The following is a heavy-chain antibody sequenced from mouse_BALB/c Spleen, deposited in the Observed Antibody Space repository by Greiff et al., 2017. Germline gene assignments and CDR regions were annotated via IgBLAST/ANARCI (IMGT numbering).Heavy chain of an antibody. CDR1: GFSLTGYG. Sequence: QVQLQQSGPGLVAPSQSLSFTCTVSGFSLTGYGVNWVRQPPGKGLEWLGMIWGDGSTDYNSALKSRLSISKDNSKSQVFLKMNSLQTDDTARYYCARDRGGYDGAMDYWGQGTSVTVSS. V-gene: IGHV2-6-7*01. CDR3: ARDRGGYDGAMDY. CDR2: IWGDGST. J-gene: IGHJ4*01. D-gene: IGHD2-2*01.